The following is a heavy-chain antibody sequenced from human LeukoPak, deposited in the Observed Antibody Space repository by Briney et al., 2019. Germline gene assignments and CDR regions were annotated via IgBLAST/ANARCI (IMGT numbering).Heavy chain of an antibody. CDR2: ISSSGSTI. D-gene: IGHD2-15*01. Sequence: GGALRLSCAASGFTFSDHYMSWIRQAPGKGLEWVSYISSSGSTIYYADSVKGRFTISRDNAKNSLYLQMNSLRAEDTAVYYCARSIVVVAASFFDYWGQGTLVTVSS. J-gene: IGHJ4*02. CDR3: ARSIVVVAASFFDY. V-gene: IGHV3-11*01. CDR1: GFTFSDHY.